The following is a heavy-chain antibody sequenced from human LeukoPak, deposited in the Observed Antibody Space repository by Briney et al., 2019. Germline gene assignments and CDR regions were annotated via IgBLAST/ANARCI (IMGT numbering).Heavy chain of an antibody. Sequence: GESLKISCKGSGYSFTSYWIGWVRQMPGKGLEWMGIIYPGDSDTRYSPSFQGQVTISADKSISTAYLQWSSLKASDTAMYYCARHVSSGWPIAVYFDYWGQGTLVTVSS. CDR2: IYPGDSDT. J-gene: IGHJ4*02. D-gene: IGHD6-19*01. CDR1: GYSFTSYW. CDR3: ARHVSSGWPIAVYFDY. V-gene: IGHV5-51*01.